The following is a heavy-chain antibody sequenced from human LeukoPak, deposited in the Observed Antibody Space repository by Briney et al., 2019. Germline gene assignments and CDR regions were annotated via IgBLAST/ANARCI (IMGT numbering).Heavy chain of an antibody. CDR1: GFTFTDYY. CDR2: ISSSGSTI. CDR3: ARPGVTPGTNWFDS. Sequence: PGGSLRLSCAASGFTFTDYYMTWIRQAPGKGLEWVSYISSSGSTIYYAASVKGRFTLSRDNAKNSLYLQMNSLRAEDTAVYYCARPGVTPGTNWFDSWGQGTLVTVSS. V-gene: IGHV3-11*01. D-gene: IGHD1-1*01. J-gene: IGHJ5*01.